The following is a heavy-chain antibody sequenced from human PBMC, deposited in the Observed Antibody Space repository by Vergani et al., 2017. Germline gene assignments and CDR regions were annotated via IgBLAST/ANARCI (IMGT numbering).Heavy chain of an antibody. V-gene: IGHV3-23*04. Sequence: EVQLVESGGGLVKPGGSLRLSCAASGFTFSSYSMNWVRQAPGKGLEWVSAISGSGGSTYYADSVKGRFTISRDNAKNTLFLQMNSLRAEDKAVYYCAKDIMGAWLRFLGDYWGQGTLVTVSS. CDR1: GFTFSSYS. J-gene: IGHJ4*02. CDR2: ISGSGGST. CDR3: AKDIMGAWLRFLGDY. D-gene: IGHD5-12*01.